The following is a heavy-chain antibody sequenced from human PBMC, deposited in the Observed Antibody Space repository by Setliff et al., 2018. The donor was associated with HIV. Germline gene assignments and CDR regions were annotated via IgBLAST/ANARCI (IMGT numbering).Heavy chain of an antibody. V-gene: IGHV5-51*01. CDR1: GYSFTSYW. Sequence: PGESPKISCKGSGYSFTSYWIGWVRQMPGKGLEWMGIIYPGDSDTRYSPSFQGQVTISADKSISTAYLQWSSLKASDTAMYYCARPYDSSGYSLDYWGQGTLVTVSS. J-gene: IGHJ4*02. D-gene: IGHD3-22*01. CDR2: IYPGDSDT. CDR3: ARPYDSSGYSLDY.